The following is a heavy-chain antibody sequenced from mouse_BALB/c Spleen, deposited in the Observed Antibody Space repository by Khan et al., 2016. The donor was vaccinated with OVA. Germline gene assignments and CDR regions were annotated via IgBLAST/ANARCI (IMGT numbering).Heavy chain of an antibody. CDR3: ARGGYGGCAY. CDR2: MFPGDGST. J-gene: IGHJ3*01. Sequence: QVQLKESGAELVKPGASVKLSCKASGYTFTSYDIHWVRQRPEQGLAWCGWMFPGDGSTKYNDNFKGKATLTTDKSSSTAYMQLRRLTSEDSGGYFGARGGYGGCAYWGQGTLVTVSA. D-gene: IGHD2-14*01. V-gene: IGHV1S56*01. CDR1: GYTFTSYD.